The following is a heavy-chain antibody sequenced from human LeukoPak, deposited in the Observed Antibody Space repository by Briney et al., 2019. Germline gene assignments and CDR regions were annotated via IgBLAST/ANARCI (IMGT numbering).Heavy chain of an antibody. CDR2: INHSGST. D-gene: IGHD6-19*01. CDR3: ARGGGKQWLVKEGPFDY. CDR1: GGSIRSSYYH. J-gene: IGHJ4*02. Sequence: SETLSLTCTVSGGSIRSSYYHWGWIRQPPGKGLEWIGEINHSGSTNYNPSLKSRVTISVDTSKNQFSLKLSSVTAADTAVYYCARGGGKQWLVKEGPFDYWGQGTLVTVSS. V-gene: IGHV4-39*07.